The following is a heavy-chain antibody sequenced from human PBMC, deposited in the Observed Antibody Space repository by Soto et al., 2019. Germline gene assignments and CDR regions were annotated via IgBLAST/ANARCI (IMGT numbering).Heavy chain of an antibody. D-gene: IGHD6-19*01. CDR2: IIPILGIA. V-gene: IGHV1-69*08. CDR1: GGTFSSYT. Sequence: QVQLVQSGAEVKKPGSSVKVSCKASGGTFSSYTISWVRQAPGQGLEWMGRIIPILGIANYAQKFQGRVTITADKSTSTASMELSSLRSEDTAVYYCARDSVAGTGWFDPWGQGTLVTVSS. CDR3: ARDSVAGTGWFDP. J-gene: IGHJ5*02.